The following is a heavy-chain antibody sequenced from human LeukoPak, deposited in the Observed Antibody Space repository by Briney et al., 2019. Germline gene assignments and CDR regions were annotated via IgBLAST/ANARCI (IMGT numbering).Heavy chain of an antibody. CDR2: IYYSGST. D-gene: IGHD3-3*01. Sequence: GSLRLSCAASGFTFDDYAMHWVRQPPGKGLEWIGYIYYSGSTNYNPSLKSRVTISVDTSKNQFSLKLSSVTAADTAVYYCARVDPSGYGAFDIWGQGTMVTVSS. CDR1: GFTFDDYA. V-gene: IGHV4-59*01. CDR3: ARVDPSGYGAFDI. J-gene: IGHJ3*02.